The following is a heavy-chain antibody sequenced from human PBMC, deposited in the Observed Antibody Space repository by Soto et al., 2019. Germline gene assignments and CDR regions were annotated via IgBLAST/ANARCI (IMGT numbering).Heavy chain of an antibody. V-gene: IGHV4-61*01. CDR1: GGSVSSGSYY. D-gene: IGHD3-10*01. CDR2: IDYSGHT. CDR3: ARDAVVIRGVLAEIDY. Sequence: PSETLSLTCTVTGGSVSSGSYYWSWIRQPPGKGLEWIGYIDYSGHTNYNPSLKSRVTVSVDTSKNQFSLELRSMAAADTAVYYCARDAVVIRGVLAEIDYWGQGALVTVSS. J-gene: IGHJ4*02.